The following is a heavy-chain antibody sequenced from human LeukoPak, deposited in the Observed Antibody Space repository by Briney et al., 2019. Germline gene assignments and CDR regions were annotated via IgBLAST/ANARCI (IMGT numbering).Heavy chain of an antibody. CDR2: ISGTGDYT. Sequence: GGSLRLSCAASGFTFSSYAMTWVCQAPGKGLEWVSGISGTGDYTYYADSVKGRFTISRDNSKDTLYLQMNSLRAEDTAVYYCAKAGLRRSGTSCYTMYTWFDPWGQGTLVTVSS. J-gene: IGHJ5*02. CDR3: AKAGLRRSGTSCYTMYTWFDP. V-gene: IGHV3-23*01. D-gene: IGHD2-2*01. CDR1: GFTFSSYA.